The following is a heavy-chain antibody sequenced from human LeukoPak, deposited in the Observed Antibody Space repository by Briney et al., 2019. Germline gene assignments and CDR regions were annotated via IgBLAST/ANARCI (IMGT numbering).Heavy chain of an antibody. J-gene: IGHJ4*02. V-gene: IGHV3-74*01. CDR3: ARVAGTTQRRYYFDY. Sequence: GGSLRLSCAASGFTFSSYWMHWVRQAPGKGLVWVSRINTDGSSTSYADSVKGRFTISRDNAKNTLYLQMNSLRAEDTAVYYCARVAGTTQRRYYFDYWGQETLVTVSS. D-gene: IGHD4-17*01. CDR2: INTDGSST. CDR1: GFTFSSYW.